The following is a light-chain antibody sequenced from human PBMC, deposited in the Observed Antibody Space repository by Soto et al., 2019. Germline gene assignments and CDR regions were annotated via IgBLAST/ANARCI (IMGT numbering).Light chain of an antibody. J-gene: IGLJ1*01. Sequence: QSVLTQPHSASGTPGQRVSISCSGSSSNIGSNYVYWYHQLPGTAPELLIYRNNQRPSGVPDRFSGSKSGTSASLAISGLQSEDEGDYYCAAWDDSLSGLVFGPGTKLTVL. CDR3: AAWDDSLSGLV. CDR1: SSNIGSNY. CDR2: RNN. V-gene: IGLV1-47*01.